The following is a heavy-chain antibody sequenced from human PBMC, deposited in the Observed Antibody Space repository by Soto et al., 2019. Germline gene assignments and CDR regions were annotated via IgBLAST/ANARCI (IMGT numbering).Heavy chain of an antibody. D-gene: IGHD6-19*01. J-gene: IGHJ4*02. Sequence: QVHLVESGGGVVQPGRSLRLSCAASGFTFSSYGMHWVRQTPGKGLEWVAVSWFDGSDKHYADSVKGRFTISRDNSKNTLYLQMDSLRAEDTAIYYCARDLYGHRYSRVPIDYGGQGTLVTVSS. V-gene: IGHV3-33*01. CDR2: SWFDGSDK. CDR3: ARDLYGHRYSRVPIDY. CDR1: GFTFSSYG.